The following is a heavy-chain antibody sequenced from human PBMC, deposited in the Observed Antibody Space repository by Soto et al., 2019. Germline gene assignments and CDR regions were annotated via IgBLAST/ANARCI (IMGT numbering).Heavy chain of an antibody. Sequence: PGGSLRLSCAASGFTVSSNYMSWVRQAPGKGLEWVSVIYSGGSTYYADSVKGRFTISRDNSKNTLYLQMNSLRAEDTAVYYCAAYNTSRPAAFVIWRRGTLVTVSS. J-gene: IGHJ3*02. CDR2: IYSGGST. D-gene: IGHD1-20*01. CDR1: GFTVSSNY. V-gene: IGHV3-53*01. CDR3: AAYNTSRPAAFVI.